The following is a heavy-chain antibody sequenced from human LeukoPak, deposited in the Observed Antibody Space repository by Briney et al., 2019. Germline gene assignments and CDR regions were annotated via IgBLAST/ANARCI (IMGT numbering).Heavy chain of an antibody. CDR3: ARVRRASPDFWRESTAYYFDY. V-gene: IGHV4-30-2*01. CDR1: GGSTSSGGYS. CDR2: IYHSGST. Sequence: SQTLSLTCAVSGGSTSSGGYSWSWIRQPPGKGLEWIGYIYHSGSTYYNPSLKSRVTISVDRSKNQFSLKLSSVTAADTAVYYCARVRRASPDFWRESTAYYFDYWGQGTLVTVSS. D-gene: IGHD3-3*01. J-gene: IGHJ4*02.